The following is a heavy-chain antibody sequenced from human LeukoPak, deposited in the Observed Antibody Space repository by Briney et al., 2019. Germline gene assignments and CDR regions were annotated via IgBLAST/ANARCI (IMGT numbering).Heavy chain of an antibody. CDR1: GYTFTSYA. V-gene: IGHV1-3*01. D-gene: IGHD3-16*01. J-gene: IGHJ4*02. CDR3: ARGGDRNSPTKD. Sequence: GASVKVSCKASGYTFTSYAIHWVRQAPGQRLEWMGWINAGNGNTKYSQKFQGRVTITRDTSASTAYMELSSLRSEDTAVYYCARGGDRNSPTKDGGQGPLVTVYS. CDR2: INAGNGNT.